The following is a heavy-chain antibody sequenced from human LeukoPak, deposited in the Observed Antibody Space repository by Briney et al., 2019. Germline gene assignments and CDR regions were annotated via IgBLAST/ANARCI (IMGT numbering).Heavy chain of an antibody. CDR1: GFSFSDHY. Sequence: GGSLRLSCAASGFSFSDHYMDWVRQAPGKGLEWVGRTGDKGNSYTTEYAASVKGRFTVSRDDSKNSVDLQMNSLRIEDTAVYYCARGPERGSSPYYHYGMDVWGRGTTVTVSS. D-gene: IGHD1-26*01. V-gene: IGHV3-72*01. J-gene: IGHJ6*02. CDR3: ARGPERGSSPYYHYGMDV. CDR2: TGDKGNSYTT.